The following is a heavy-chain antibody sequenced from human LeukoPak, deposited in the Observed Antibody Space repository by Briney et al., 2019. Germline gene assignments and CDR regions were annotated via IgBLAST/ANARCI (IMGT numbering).Heavy chain of an antibody. J-gene: IGHJ4*02. V-gene: IGHV4-39*01. Sequence: ASQTLSLTCTVSGGSISSGGYYWSWIRQPPGKGLEWIGEINHSGSTNYNPSLKSRVTISVDTSKNQFSLKLSSVTAADTAVYYCARHGSDSSGYFRIWGQGTLVTVSS. CDR3: ARHGSDSSGYFRI. CDR1: GGSISSGGYY. CDR2: INHSGST. D-gene: IGHD3-22*01.